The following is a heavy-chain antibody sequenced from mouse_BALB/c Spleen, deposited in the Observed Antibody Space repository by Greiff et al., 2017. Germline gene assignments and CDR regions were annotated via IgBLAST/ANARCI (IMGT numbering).Heavy chain of an antibody. J-gene: IGHJ3*01. Sequence: LQQPGSELVRPGASVKLSCKASGYTFTSYWMHWVKQRPGQGLEWIGNIYPGSGSTNYDEKFKSKATLTVDTSSSTAYMQLSSLTSEDSAVYYCTLYGNYEAWFAYWGQGTLVTVSA. D-gene: IGHD2-10*02. V-gene: IGHV1S22*01. CDR1: GYTFTSYW. CDR2: IYPGSGST. CDR3: TLYGNYEAWFAY.